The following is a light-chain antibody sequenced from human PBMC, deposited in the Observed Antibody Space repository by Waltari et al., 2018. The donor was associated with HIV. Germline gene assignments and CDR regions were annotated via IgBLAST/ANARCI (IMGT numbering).Light chain of an antibody. CDR1: QSVSSSY. Sequence: EIVLTQSPGTLSLSPADRATLSCRASQSVSSSYLAWYQQKPGQAPRLRIYGATSRATGIPNRFSGSGSGTDFTHTISRLEPEDLVVYDGKQYGSSHTFGQGTKLEMK. J-gene: IGKJ2*01. CDR2: GAT. V-gene: IGKV3-20*01. CDR3: KQYGSSHT.